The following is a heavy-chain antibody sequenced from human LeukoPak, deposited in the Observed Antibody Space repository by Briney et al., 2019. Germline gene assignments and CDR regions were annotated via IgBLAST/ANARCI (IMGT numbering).Heavy chain of an antibody. CDR2: ISAYNGNT. CDR3: AREGSPFYYYYMDV. Sequence: ASVKVSCKASGYTFTSYGISWVRQAPGQGLEWMGWISAYNGNTNYAQKLQGRVTMTTDTSTSIAYMELRSLRSDDTAVYYCAREGSPFYYYYMDVWGKGTTVTVSS. CDR1: GYTFTSYG. V-gene: IGHV1-18*01. D-gene: IGHD2-15*01. J-gene: IGHJ6*03.